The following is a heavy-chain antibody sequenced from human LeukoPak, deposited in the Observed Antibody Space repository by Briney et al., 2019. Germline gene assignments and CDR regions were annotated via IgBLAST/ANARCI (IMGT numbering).Heavy chain of an antibody. CDR1: GFTVSSNY. CDR3: ARVEDYVDANWYFDL. J-gene: IGHJ2*01. Sequence: PGGSLRLSCAASGFTVSSNYMSWVRQAPGKGLEWVSVIYSGGSTYYADSVKGRFTISRDNSKNTLYLQMNSLRAEDTAVYYCARVEDYVDANWYFDLWGRGTLVTVSS. CDR2: IYSGGST. V-gene: IGHV3-53*01. D-gene: IGHD4-17*01.